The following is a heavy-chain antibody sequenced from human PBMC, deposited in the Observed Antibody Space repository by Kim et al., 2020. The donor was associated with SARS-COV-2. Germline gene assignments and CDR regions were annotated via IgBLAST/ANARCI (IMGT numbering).Heavy chain of an antibody. Sequence: ASVKVSCKASGYTFTSYGISWVRQAPGQGLEWMGWISAYNGNTNYAQKLQGRVTMTTDTSTSTAYMELRSLRSDDTAVYYCARAQAKDWFLYYYYYYMDVWGKGTTVTVSS. D-gene: IGHD3-9*01. V-gene: IGHV1-18*01. CDR1: GYTFTSYG. CDR3: ARAQAKDWFLYYYYYYMDV. J-gene: IGHJ6*03. CDR2: ISAYNGNT.